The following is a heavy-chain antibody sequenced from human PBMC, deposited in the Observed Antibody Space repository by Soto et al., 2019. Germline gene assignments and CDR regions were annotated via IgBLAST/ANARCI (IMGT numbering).Heavy chain of an antibody. CDR3: ARSLVPAATAYYYSGMDV. V-gene: IGHV1-69*12. Sequence: QVQLVQSGAEVKKPGSSVKVSCKASGGTFSSYAISWVRQAPGQGLEWMGGIIPIFGTANYAQKFQGRVTITADETTSTAYMELSSLRSEDTAVYYCARSLVPAATAYYYSGMDVWGQGTTVTVSS. J-gene: IGHJ6*02. CDR2: IIPIFGTA. D-gene: IGHD2-2*01. CDR1: GGTFSSYA.